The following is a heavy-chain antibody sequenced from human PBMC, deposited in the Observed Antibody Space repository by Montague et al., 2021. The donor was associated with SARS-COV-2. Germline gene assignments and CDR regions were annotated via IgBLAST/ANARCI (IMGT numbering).Heavy chain of an antibody. CDR2: INHSGTT. Sequence: SETLSLTCIVSGGSINSFYWSWIRQTPGKGLEWIGYINHSGTTHYSPSLKSRVAISLDTSKNQFSLTPNSVTAADTAVYYCARPSMVSRNYYYYGIDVWGQGATVTVSS. J-gene: IGHJ6*02. D-gene: IGHD2-21*01. CDR3: ARPSMVSRNYYYYGIDV. CDR1: GGSINSFY. V-gene: IGHV4-59*01.